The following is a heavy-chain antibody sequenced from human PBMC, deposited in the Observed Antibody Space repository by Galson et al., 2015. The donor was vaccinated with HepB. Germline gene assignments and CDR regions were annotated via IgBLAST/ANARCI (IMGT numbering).Heavy chain of an antibody. CDR1: GFTFSRYS. J-gene: IGHJ5*02. V-gene: IGHV3-21*01. CDR3: ARGHTSYSSSWYFWFDP. Sequence: SLRLSCAASGFTFSRYSMNWVRQAPGKGLEWVSSISSSSYIYYADSVKGRFTISRDNAKNSLYLQMNSLRAEDTAVYYCARGHTSYSSSWYFWFDPWGQGTLVTVSS. D-gene: IGHD6-13*01. CDR2: ISSSSYI.